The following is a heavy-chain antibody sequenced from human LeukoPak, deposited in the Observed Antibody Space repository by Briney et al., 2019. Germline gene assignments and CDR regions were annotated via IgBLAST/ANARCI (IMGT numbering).Heavy chain of an antibody. V-gene: IGHV3-23*01. Sequence: GWSLRLSCAASGFTFSSYAMSWVRPAPGRGGEWVSAISGSGGSTYYADSVKGRFTISRDNSQNTLYLQKNSVRAEDTAVYYCAKEPFSSGPLRAFDIWGQGTMVTVSS. J-gene: IGHJ3*02. D-gene: IGHD3-22*01. CDR2: ISGSGGST. CDR3: AKEPFSSGPLRAFDI. CDR1: GFTFSSYA.